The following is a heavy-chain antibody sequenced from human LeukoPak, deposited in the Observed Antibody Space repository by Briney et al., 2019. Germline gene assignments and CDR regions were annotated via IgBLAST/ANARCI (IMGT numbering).Heavy chain of an antibody. CDR2: ISYDGANK. J-gene: IGHJ5*02. V-gene: IGHV3-30-3*01. CDR3: ARDRYDIP. CDR1: GFTFSNFA. D-gene: IGHD3-9*01. Sequence: PGGSLRLSCVASGFTFSNFAMHWVRQAPGKGMEWVAVISYDGANKYYTDSVKGRFTISRDNSKNTVYLQMNSLRTEDTAVYYCARDRYDIPWGQGTLVTVSS.